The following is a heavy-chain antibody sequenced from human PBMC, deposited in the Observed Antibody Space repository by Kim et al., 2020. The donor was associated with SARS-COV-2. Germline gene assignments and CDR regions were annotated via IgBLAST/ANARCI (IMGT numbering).Heavy chain of an antibody. D-gene: IGHD3-10*01. V-gene: IGHV4-30-2*01. Sequence: TPALKSRDNISVDRYKNQFSLKRSSVTAADTAVYYCARGYGSGSPYGMDVWGQGTTVTVSS. J-gene: IGHJ6*02. CDR3: ARGYGSGSPYGMDV.